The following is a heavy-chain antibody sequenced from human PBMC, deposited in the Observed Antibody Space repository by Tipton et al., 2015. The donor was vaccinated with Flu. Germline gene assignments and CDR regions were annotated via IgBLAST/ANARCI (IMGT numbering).Heavy chain of an antibody. CDR1: GGSFNGHY. CDR3: ARSRAQYWGYQYGLDV. D-gene: IGHD3-16*01. J-gene: IGHJ6*02. Sequence: TLSLTCAVSGGSFNGHYWTWIRQPPGKGQEWIGEINHSGTTKNNPSLESRVTLSVDTSKNQFSLNLSFVTAADTAVYFCARSRAQYWGYQYGLDVWGQGTTVTVS. V-gene: IGHV4-34*01. CDR2: INHSGTT.